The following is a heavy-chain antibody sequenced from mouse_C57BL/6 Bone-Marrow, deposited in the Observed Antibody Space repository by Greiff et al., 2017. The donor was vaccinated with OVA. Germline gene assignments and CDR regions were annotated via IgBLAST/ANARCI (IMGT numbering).Heavy chain of an antibody. V-gene: IGHV1-64*01. CDR1: GYTFTSYW. J-gene: IGHJ3*01. CDR2: IHPNSGST. CDR3: ASRVLLLRPFAY. D-gene: IGHD1-1*01. Sequence: QVQLQQPGAELVKPGASVKLSCKASGYTFTSYWMHWVKQRPGQGLEWIGMIHPNSGSTNYNEKFKSKATLTVDKSSSTAYMQLSSLTSEDSAVFYCASRVLLLRPFAYWGQGTLVTVSA.